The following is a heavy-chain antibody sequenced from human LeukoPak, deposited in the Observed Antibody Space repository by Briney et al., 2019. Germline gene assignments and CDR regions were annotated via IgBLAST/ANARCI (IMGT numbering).Heavy chain of an antibody. CDR2: IYSGGST. CDR1: GFTFSNNY. Sequence: GGSLRLSCAASGFTFSNNYMSWVRQAPGKGLEWVSVIYSGGSTYYADSVKGRFTISRDNSKNTLYLQMNSLRAEDTAMYYCARSMRRGSYDSWGQGALVTVTS. CDR3: ARSMRRGSYDS. V-gene: IGHV3-53*01. J-gene: IGHJ4*02. D-gene: IGHD1-26*01.